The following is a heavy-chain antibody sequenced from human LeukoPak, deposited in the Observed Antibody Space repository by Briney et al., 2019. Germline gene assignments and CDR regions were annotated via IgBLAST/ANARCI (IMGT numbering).Heavy chain of an antibody. V-gene: IGHV4-59*13. CDR1: GGFLSRYY. J-gene: IGHJ4*02. D-gene: IGHD5-18*01. CDR3: AIVDTAMVFEY. CDR2: IYYSVST. Sequence: SETLSLTCTVCGGFLSRYYWSWIRQPPGKGLEWIGYIYYSVSTNSNPSLKSRVTISLDTSKNQFSLKPSSVTAADTAVYYYAIVDTAMVFEYWGQGTLVTVSS.